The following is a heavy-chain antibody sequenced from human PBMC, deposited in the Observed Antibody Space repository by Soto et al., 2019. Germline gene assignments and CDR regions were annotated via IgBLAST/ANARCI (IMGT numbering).Heavy chain of an antibody. CDR1: GGSISSYY. Sequence: PSETLSLTCTVSGGSISSYYWSWIRQPPGKGLEWIGEIIPSGGTNYNPSLKSRVTISVDTSKNQFSLKLTSVTAADTGVYYCARGSSTASCFLQYWGQGSPVTVSS. D-gene: IGHD2-2*01. V-gene: IGHV4-34*01. CDR2: IIPSGGT. CDR3: ARGSSTASCFLQY. J-gene: IGHJ1*01.